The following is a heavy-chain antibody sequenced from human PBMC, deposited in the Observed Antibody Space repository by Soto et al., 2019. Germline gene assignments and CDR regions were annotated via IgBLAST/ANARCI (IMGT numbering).Heavy chain of an antibody. CDR2: ISYDGSNK. Sequence: PGGSLRLSCAASGFTFSSYAMHWVRQAPGKGLEWVAVISYDGSNKYYADSVKGRFTISRDNSKNTLYLQMNSLRAEDTAVYYCAREGYSIGWSGFDYWGQGTLVTVSS. CDR3: AREGYSIGWSGFDY. D-gene: IGHD6-19*01. J-gene: IGHJ4*02. V-gene: IGHV3-30-3*01. CDR1: GFTFSSYA.